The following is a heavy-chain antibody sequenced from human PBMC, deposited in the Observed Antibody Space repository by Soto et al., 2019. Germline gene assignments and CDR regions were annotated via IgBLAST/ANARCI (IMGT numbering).Heavy chain of an antibody. CDR2: IYYSGST. CDR3: ARVRGRLLRFDP. V-gene: IGHV4-30-4*01. D-gene: IGHD2-15*01. Sequence: PSETLSLTCTVSGGSISSADYYWSWIRQPPGKGLEWIGYIYYSGSTNYNPSLKSRVTISVDTSKNQFSLKLSSVTAADTAVYYCARVRGRLLRFDPWGQGTLVTVSS. CDR1: GGSISSADYY. J-gene: IGHJ5*02.